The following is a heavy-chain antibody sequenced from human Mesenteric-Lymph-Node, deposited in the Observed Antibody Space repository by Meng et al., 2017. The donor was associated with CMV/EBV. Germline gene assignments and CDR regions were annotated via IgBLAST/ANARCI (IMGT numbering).Heavy chain of an antibody. J-gene: IGHJ6*02. V-gene: IGHV3-21*01. CDR3: ARDLGYCSSTSCYYYGMDV. CDR1: GFTFSSYS. CDR2: ISSSSSYI. D-gene: IGHD2-2*01. Sequence: LSLTCAASGFTFSSYSMNWVRQAPGKGLEWVSSISSSSSYIYYADSVKGRFTISRDNAKNSLYLQMNSLRAEDTAVYYCARDLGYCSSTSCYYYGMDVWGQGTTVTVSS.